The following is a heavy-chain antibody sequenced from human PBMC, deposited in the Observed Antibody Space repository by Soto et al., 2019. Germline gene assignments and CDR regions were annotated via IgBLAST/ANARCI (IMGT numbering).Heavy chain of an antibody. Sequence: SETLSLTCTVSGGSINNHYWSWIRQPPGKGLEWIGYIYHTGSTNYNPSLKSRVTMSVDTSKNQFSLTLNSVTAADTATYYCARGGISHWAYFYYMDVWDRGTTVTVSS. V-gene: IGHV4-59*11. CDR2: IYHTGST. CDR1: GGSINNHY. J-gene: IGHJ6*03. D-gene: IGHD2-21*01. CDR3: ARGGISHWAYFYYMDV.